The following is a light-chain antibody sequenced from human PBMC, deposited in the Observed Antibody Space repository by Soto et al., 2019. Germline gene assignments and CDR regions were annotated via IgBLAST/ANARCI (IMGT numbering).Light chain of an antibody. CDR3: QHRRT. V-gene: IGKV3-11*01. CDR1: QSVSSY. Sequence: EIVLTQSPATLSLSPGERATLSCRASQSVSSYLAWYQQKPGQAPRLLIYDASNRATGIPARFSGSGSGTDFTLTISSLEPEDFAVYYCQHRRTFGQGTNVEIK. J-gene: IGKJ1*01. CDR2: DAS.